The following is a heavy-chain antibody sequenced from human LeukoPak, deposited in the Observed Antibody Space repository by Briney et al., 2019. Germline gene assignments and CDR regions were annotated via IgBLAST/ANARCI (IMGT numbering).Heavy chain of an antibody. V-gene: IGHV4-4*07. CDR3: ARDRSGTIFGGNYMDV. D-gene: IGHD3-3*01. Sequence: PSETLSLTCTVSGGSISSYYWSWIRQPAGKGLEWIGRIYTSGSTNYNPSLKSRVTISVDKSKNRFSLKLSSVTAADTAVYYCARDRSGTIFGGNYMDVWGKGTTVTVFS. J-gene: IGHJ6*03. CDR2: IYTSGST. CDR1: GGSISSYY.